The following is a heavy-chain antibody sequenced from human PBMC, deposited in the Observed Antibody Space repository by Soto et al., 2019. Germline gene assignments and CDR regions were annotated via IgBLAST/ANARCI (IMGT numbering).Heavy chain of an antibody. Sequence: QVQLQESGPGLVKPSQTLSLTCTVSGGSISSGDYYWSWIRQPPGKGLEGIGYIYYSGSTYYNPSLNSRVTISVDTSKNQFSLKLTSVTAADTAVYYCARALAYYYDSSGYYYDYWGQGTLVTVSS. V-gene: IGHV4-30-4*01. CDR2: IYYSGST. CDR1: GGSISSGDYY. D-gene: IGHD3-22*01. CDR3: ARALAYYYDSSGYYYDY. J-gene: IGHJ4*02.